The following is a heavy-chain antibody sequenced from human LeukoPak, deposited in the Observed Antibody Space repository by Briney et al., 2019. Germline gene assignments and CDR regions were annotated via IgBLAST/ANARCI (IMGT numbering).Heavy chain of an antibody. J-gene: IGHJ6*03. CDR2: INHSVST. D-gene: IGHD3-10*01. Sequence: PSETLSLTCAVYGGSFSGYYWSSIRQPPRKGLEWIGEINHSVSTNYNPSLKSRDTTSVDTSKNYFSLKLSSVAAAETAVYYSARVVDHGSGSFWYYYYYMDVWGKGTTVTVSS. V-gene: IGHV4-34*01. CDR1: GGSFSGYY. CDR3: ARVVDHGSGSFWYYYYYMDV.